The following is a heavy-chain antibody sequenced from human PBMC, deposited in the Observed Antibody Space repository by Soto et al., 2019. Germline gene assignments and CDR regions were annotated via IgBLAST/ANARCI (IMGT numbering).Heavy chain of an antibody. V-gene: IGHV3-33*08. CDR3: ARDVDTTSDINWFDP. J-gene: IGHJ5*02. D-gene: IGHD5-18*01. Sequence: PGGSLRLSCEIWGFGLSRYGMLRVRQGPSKGLEWVAVIWYHGTTKNYADSVKGRFTISRDISKNTVYLQMDSLEVEDTAVYYCARDVDTTSDINWFDPWGQGVMVTVSS. CDR1: GFGLSRYG. CDR2: IWYHGTTK.